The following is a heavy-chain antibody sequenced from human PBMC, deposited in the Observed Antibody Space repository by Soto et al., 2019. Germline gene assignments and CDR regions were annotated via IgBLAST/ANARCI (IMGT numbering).Heavy chain of an antibody. CDR3: VKVSSMVRGVIDNWFDA. CDR2: IIPMYGPA. V-gene: IGHV1-69*01. CDR1: GGTFSSYA. J-gene: IGHJ5*02. D-gene: IGHD3-10*01. Sequence: QVQLVQSGAEVKKPGSSVKVSCKASGGTFSSYAINWVRQAPGQGLEWMGGIIPMYGPAKYAQKFQGRVTITADESTSTAYMHLSSLRSEDTAVYYCVKVSSMVRGVIDNWFDAWGQGTLVTVSS.